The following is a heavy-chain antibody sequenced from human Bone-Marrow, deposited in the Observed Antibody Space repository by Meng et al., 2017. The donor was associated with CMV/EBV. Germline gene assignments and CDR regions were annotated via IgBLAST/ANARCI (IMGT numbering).Heavy chain of an antibody. Sequence: HVQLIQSWAEIKKPGASVKVSCKASGYTFTDYHLHWVRQAPGQGLEWMGWISPKSGDTKYVQKFQGRVTMTRDTSIRTVYMELGGLRSDDTAVYYCARDYEIRGVGAWGYWGQGTLVTVSS. J-gene: IGHJ4*02. CDR2: ISPKSGDT. V-gene: IGHV1-2*02. D-gene: IGHD1-26*01. CDR1: GYTFTDYH. CDR3: ARDYEIRGVGAWGY.